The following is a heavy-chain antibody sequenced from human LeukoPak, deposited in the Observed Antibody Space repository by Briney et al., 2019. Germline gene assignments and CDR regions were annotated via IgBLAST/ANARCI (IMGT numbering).Heavy chain of an antibody. CDR1: GFTFSSYW. CDR2: INSDGSST. V-gene: IGHV3-74*01. D-gene: IGHD6-19*01. Sequence: PWGSLRLSCAASGFTFSSYWIHWVRQVPGKGLVCVSRINSDGSSTSYADSVKGRFTISRDNAKNTLYLQMNSLRAEDTAVYYCAKGAGMGIAVAGIWPDYWGQGTLVTVSS. CDR3: AKGAGMGIAVAGIWPDY. J-gene: IGHJ4*02.